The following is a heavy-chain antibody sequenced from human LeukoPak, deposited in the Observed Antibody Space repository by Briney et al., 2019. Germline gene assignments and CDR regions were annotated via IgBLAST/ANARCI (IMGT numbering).Heavy chain of an antibody. CDR3: ARFPRFRYYYDSSRGGQDYYYYYMDV. D-gene: IGHD3-22*01. V-gene: IGHV4-39*07. Sequence: SETLSLTCTVAGDSFSNSLYYWAWIRQPPGTGLEWIGSIYYSGSTNYNPSLKSRVTISVDTSKNQFSLKLSSVTAADTAVYCCARFPRFRYYYDSSRGGQDYYYYYMDVWGKGTTVTVSS. CDR2: IYYSGST. CDR1: GDSFSNSLYY. J-gene: IGHJ6*03.